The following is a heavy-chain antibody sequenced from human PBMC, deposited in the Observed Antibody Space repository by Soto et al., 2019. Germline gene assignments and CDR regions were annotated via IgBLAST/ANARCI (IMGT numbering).Heavy chain of an antibody. D-gene: IGHD1-20*01. J-gene: IGHJ4*02. CDR1: GFIFSSDW. CDR2: INMDGSST. Sequence: EVQRVESGGGLVQPGGSLRLSCAPSGFIFSSDWMHWVRQAAGKGLEWVSRINMDGSSTNYADSVKGRFTISRDNAKNMLYLQMDSLRAEDTAVYYCARGPRGLHHNDYWGQGALVTVYS. V-gene: IGHV3-74*01. CDR3: ARGPRGLHHNDY.